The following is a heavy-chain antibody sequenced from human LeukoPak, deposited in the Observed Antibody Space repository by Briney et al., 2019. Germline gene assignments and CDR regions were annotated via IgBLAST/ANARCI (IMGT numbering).Heavy chain of an antibody. CDR3: ARVEYYYGSGSYYNYWFDP. CDR1: GGSISSHY. Sequence: SQTLSVTCTVCGGSISSHYWSWIRQPPGKGLECVGDLSYSGSTNYNPSLKSRVTISVDTSKNQFSLKLSSVTAADTAVYYCARVEYYYGSGSYYNYWFDPWGQGTLVTVSS. D-gene: IGHD3-10*01. V-gene: IGHV4-59*11. J-gene: IGHJ5*02. CDR2: LSYSGST.